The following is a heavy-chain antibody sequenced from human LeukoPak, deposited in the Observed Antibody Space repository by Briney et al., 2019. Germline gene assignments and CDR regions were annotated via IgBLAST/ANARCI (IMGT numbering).Heavy chain of an antibody. J-gene: IGHJ4*02. Sequence: GGSLRLSCAASGFTFSSYGMHWVRQAPGKGLEWVAVISYDGSNKYYADSVKGRFTISRDNSKNTLYLQMNSLRAEDTAVYYCARDGVAAAGLTGSYFDYWGQGTLVTVSS. CDR2: ISYDGSNK. V-gene: IGHV3-30*03. D-gene: IGHD6-13*01. CDR3: ARDGVAAAGLTGSYFDY. CDR1: GFTFSSYG.